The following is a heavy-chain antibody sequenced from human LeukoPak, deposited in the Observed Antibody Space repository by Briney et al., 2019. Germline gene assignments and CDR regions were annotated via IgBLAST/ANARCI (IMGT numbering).Heavy chain of an antibody. Sequence: GGSLRLSCAASGFIFSNAWMSWARQAPGKGLEWVGRIKSKTDGGTTDYAAPVKGRFTISRDDSKNTLYLQMNSLKTEDAAVYYCATDIVVVPAAHDYWGQGTLVTVPS. CDR3: ATDIVVVPAAHDY. V-gene: IGHV3-15*01. CDR1: GFIFSNAW. D-gene: IGHD2-2*01. CDR2: IKSKTDGGTT. J-gene: IGHJ4*02.